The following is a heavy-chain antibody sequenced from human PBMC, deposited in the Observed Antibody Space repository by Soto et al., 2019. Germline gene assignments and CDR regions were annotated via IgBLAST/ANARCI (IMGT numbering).Heavy chain of an antibody. D-gene: IGHD6-13*01. CDR1: GYTFSNYG. V-gene: IGHV1-18*01. CDR2: ISAYNGNT. Sequence: QVQLVQSGAGVKKPGASVKVSCKASGYTFSNYGITWVRQGPGQGLEWMGWISAYNGNTNYAQRLQDRVTMTTDTSTSTAYMELRSLRSDDTAVYYCARDSSSRSFYMDVWGQGTTVTVSS. J-gene: IGHJ6*02. CDR3: ARDSSSRSFYMDV.